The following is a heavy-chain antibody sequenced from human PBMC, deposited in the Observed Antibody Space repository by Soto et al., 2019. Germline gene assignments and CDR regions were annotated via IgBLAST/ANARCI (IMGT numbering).Heavy chain of an antibody. D-gene: IGHD1-26*01. V-gene: IGHV3-30-3*01. CDR3: AREEWELLLDY. Sequence: QVQLVESGGGVVQPGRSLRLSCAASGFTFSSYAMHWVLQAPGKGLEWVAVISYDGSNKYYADSVKGRFTISRDNSKNTLYLQMNSLRAEDTAVYYCAREEWELLLDYWGQGTLVTVSS. CDR1: GFTFSSYA. CDR2: ISYDGSNK. J-gene: IGHJ4*02.